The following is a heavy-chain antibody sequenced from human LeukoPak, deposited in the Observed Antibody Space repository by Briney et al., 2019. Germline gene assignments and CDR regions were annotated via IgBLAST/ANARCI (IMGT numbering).Heavy chain of an antibody. J-gene: IGHJ6*02. Sequence: GESLKISCKGSGYIFTNYWIGWVRQVPGKGLEWMGIIYPVDSDTRYSPSFQGQVTISVDKSISTAFLQWSSLKASDTAMYYCARGTGYHDMDVWGQGTMVTVSS. CDR3: ARGTGYHDMDV. CDR2: IYPVDSDT. V-gene: IGHV5-51*01. CDR1: GYIFTNYW. D-gene: IGHD6-25*01.